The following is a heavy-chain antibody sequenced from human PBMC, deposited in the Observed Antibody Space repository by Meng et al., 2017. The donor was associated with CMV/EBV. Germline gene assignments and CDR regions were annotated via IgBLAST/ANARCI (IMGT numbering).Heavy chain of an antibody. D-gene: IGHD3-22*01. Sequence: GESLKISCAASGFTFSSYAMHWVRPAPGKGLEWVAVISYDGSNKYYADSVKGRFTISRDNSKNTLYLQMNSLRAEDTAVYYCASLVVVITTSWFDPWGQGTLVTVSS. J-gene: IGHJ5*02. CDR3: ASLVVVITTSWFDP. CDR1: GFTFSSYA. V-gene: IGHV3-30-3*01. CDR2: ISYDGSNK.